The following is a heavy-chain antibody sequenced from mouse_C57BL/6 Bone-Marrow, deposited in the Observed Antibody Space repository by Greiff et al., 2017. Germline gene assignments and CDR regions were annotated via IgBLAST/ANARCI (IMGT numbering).Heavy chain of an antibody. D-gene: IGHD1-1*01. CDR3: ARRTTVVARNYAMDY. CDR2: IYPRSGNT. Sequence: QVQLQQSGAELARPGASVKLSCKASGYTFTSYGISWVKQRTGQGLEWIGEIYPRSGNTYYNEKFKGNATLTADKSSSTAYMVLRSLTSEDSAVYFCARRTTVVARNYAMDYWGQGTSVTVSS. CDR1: GYTFTSYG. J-gene: IGHJ4*01. V-gene: IGHV1-81*01.